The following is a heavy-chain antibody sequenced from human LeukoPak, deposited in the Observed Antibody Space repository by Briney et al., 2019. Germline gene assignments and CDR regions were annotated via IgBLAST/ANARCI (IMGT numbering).Heavy chain of an antibody. CDR3: AKPQLVSPFYYYGMDV. V-gene: IGHV3-23*01. Sequence: PGGSLRLSCAASGFTFSSYAMSWVHQAPGKGLEWVSAISGSGGSTYYADSVKGRFTISRDNSKNTLYLQMNSLRAEDTAVYYCAKPQLVSPFYYYGMDVWGQGTTVTVSS. J-gene: IGHJ6*02. D-gene: IGHD6-13*01. CDR1: GFTFSSYA. CDR2: ISGSGGST.